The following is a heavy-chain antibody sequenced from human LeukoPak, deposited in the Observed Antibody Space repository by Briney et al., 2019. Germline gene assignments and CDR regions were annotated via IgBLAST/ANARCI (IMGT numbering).Heavy chain of an antibody. CDR1: GGSFSGYY. Sequence: SETLSLTCAVYGGSFSGYYWSWIRLPPGKGLEWIGEISHSGSTNYNPSLKSRATISVDTSKNQFSLKLSSVTAADTAVYYCARGIGYSYGQGGDYWGQGTLVTVSS. D-gene: IGHD5-18*01. V-gene: IGHV4-34*01. CDR2: ISHSGST. J-gene: IGHJ4*02. CDR3: ARGIGYSYGQGGDY.